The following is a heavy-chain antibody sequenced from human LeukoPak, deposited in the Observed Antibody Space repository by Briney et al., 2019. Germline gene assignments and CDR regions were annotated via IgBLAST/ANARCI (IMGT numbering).Heavy chain of an antibody. V-gene: IGHV1-69*04. CDR2: IIPILGIA. CDR1: GGTFSSYA. Sequence: ASVKVSCKASGGTFSSYAISWVRQAPGQGLEWRGRIIPILGIANYALKFQGRVTITADKSTSTAYMELSSLRSEDTAVYYCASGGSSGYYPILNWGQGTLVTVSS. CDR3: ASGGSSGYYPILN. J-gene: IGHJ4*02. D-gene: IGHD3-22*01.